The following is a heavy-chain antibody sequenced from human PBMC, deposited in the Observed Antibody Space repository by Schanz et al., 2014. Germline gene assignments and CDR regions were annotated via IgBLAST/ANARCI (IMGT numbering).Heavy chain of an antibody. D-gene: IGHD2-15*01. CDR1: GFAVDNYY. Sequence: EVQLVASGGGLAQPGGSLRLSCAASGFAVDNYYMSCVRQAPGRGLEWVSIIFTDGRTYYADSVKGRFTISRDSSKNTLFLQMNSLRTEDTAVYYCARLDPYCRSGTCSRAFDVWGQGTLVTVSS. CDR2: IFTDGRT. CDR3: ARLDPYCRSGTCSRAFDV. V-gene: IGHV3-66*02. J-gene: IGHJ4*02.